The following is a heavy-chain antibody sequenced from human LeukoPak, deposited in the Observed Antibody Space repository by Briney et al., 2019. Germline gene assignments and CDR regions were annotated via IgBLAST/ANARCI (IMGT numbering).Heavy chain of an antibody. V-gene: IGHV3-49*03. CDR2: IRHGRNGEPP. CDR3: AKSGNGYDFYMDV. D-gene: IGHD2-8*01. CDR1: GFWFGDSA. Sequence: GGSLRLSXTTSGFWFGDSALSWFRQAPGKGLEWIGFIRHGRNGEPPQYAASVAGRFLISSDDSKSVVYLQMNSLRTEDSAVYYCAKSGNGYDFYMDVWGKGSTVTVSS. J-gene: IGHJ6*03.